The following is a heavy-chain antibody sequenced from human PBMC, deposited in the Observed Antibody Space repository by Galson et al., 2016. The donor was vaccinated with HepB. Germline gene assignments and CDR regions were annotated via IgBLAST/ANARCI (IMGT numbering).Heavy chain of an antibody. V-gene: IGHV3-7*04. Sequence: SLRLSCAASGLTFSSFWMSWVRQAPGKGLEWVANIKEDGSEKYYVDSVKGRFTISRDNAKNSLYLQMNTLRAEDTAVYYCARDIVVEPGAMDWFDPWGQGTLVTVSS. D-gene: IGHD2-2*01. J-gene: IGHJ5*02. CDR3: ARDIVVEPGAMDWFDP. CDR2: IKEDGSEK. CDR1: GLTFSSFW.